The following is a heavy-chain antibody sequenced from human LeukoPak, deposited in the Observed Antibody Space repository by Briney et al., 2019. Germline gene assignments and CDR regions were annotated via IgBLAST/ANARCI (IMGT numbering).Heavy chain of an antibody. CDR2: INPNRCGT. V-gene: IGHV1-2*02. D-gene: IGHD2-21*02. J-gene: IGHJ4*02. CDR3: ARGYCGVDCYSFDY. CDR1: GYTFTGYY. Sequence: ASVKVSCKASGYTFTGYYMHWVRQAPGQGLEWMGWINPNRCGTNYAQKFQGRVTMTRDTSISTAYMELSSLTSDDTAVYYCARGYCGVDCYSFDYWGQGTLVTVSS.